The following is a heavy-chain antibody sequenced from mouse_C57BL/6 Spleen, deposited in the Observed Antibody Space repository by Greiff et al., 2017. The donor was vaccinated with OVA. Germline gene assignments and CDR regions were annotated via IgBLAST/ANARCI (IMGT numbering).Heavy chain of an antibody. CDR1: GYTFTSYW. CDR3: ARVTAQAPYAMDY. J-gene: IGHJ4*01. Sequence: VQLQQPGTELVKPGASVKLSCKASGYTFTSYWMHWVKQRPGQGLEWIGNINPSNGGTNYNEKFKSKATLTVDKSSSTAYMQLSSLTSEDSAVYYSARVTAQAPYAMDYGGQGTSVTVSS. V-gene: IGHV1-53*01. CDR2: INPSNGGT. D-gene: IGHD3-2*02.